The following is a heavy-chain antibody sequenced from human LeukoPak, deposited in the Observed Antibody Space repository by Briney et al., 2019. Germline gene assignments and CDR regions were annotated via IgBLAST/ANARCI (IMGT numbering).Heavy chain of an antibody. CDR1: GGTFSSYA. CDR3: ARVSADDYYYYYYYMDV. CDR2: IIPIFGTA. J-gene: IGHJ6*03. V-gene: IGHV1-69*13. D-gene: IGHD1-1*01. Sequence: ASVKVSCKASGGTFSSYAISWVRQAPGQGLEWMGGIIPIFGTANYAQKFQGRVTITADESTSTAYMELSSLRSDDTAVYYCARVSADDYYYYYYYMDVWGKGTTVTVSS.